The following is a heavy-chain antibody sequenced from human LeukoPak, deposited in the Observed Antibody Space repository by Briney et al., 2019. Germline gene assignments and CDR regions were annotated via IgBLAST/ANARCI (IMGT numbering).Heavy chain of an antibody. CDR2: INDSGNT. CDR3: ARPYCSRGSCYRDFDS. CDR1: GGSLRDHY. V-gene: IGHV4-34*01. D-gene: IGHD2-15*01. Sequence: KLSETLSLTCAVSGGSLRDHYWSWIRQVPGKGLEWIGEINDSGNTNYNPSLESRVTLSVDPSKNQFSLKMRSVTAADTSIHYCARPYCSRGSCYRDFDSWGQGTLVTVSS. J-gene: IGHJ4*02.